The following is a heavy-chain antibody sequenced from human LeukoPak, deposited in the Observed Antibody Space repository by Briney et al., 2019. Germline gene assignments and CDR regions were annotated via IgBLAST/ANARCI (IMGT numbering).Heavy chain of an antibody. CDR3: ARRGGLYCSGGRCHHHYFDF. CDR2: IYYDGNT. Sequence: SETLSLTCTVSGGPINSYYWSWIRQSPGKGLEWIGYIYYDGNTNYNPSLKSRVTISVDTSKKQFYLELSSVTAADTAVYYCARRGGLYCSGGRCHHHYFDFWGQGTQVIVSS. D-gene: IGHD2-15*01. CDR1: GGPINSYY. V-gene: IGHV4-59*08. J-gene: IGHJ4*02.